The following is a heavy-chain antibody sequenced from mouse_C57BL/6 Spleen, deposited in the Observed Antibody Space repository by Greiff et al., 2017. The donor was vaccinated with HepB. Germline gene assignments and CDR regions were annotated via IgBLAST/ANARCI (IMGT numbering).Heavy chain of an antibody. Sequence: QVQLQQSGAELVRPGASVTLSCKASGYTFTDYEMHWVKQTPVHGLEWIGAIDPETGGTAYNQKFKGKAILTADKSSSTAYMELRSLTSEDSAVYYCTRSSITTVVARYFDVWGTGTTVTVSS. V-gene: IGHV1-15*01. CDR3: TRSSITTVVARYFDV. J-gene: IGHJ1*03. CDR2: IDPETGGT. CDR1: GYTFTDYE. D-gene: IGHD1-1*01.